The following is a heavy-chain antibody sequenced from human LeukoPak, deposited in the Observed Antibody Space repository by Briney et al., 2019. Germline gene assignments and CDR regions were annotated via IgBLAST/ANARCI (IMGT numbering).Heavy chain of an antibody. CDR2: INPNSGGT. D-gene: IGHD6-19*01. V-gene: IGHV1-2*06. CDR1: GYTFTGYY. J-gene: IGHJ6*02. CDR3: ARDREIGGWPYYYYGMDV. Sequence: ASVKVSCKASGYTFTGYYMHWVRQAPGQGLEWMGRINPNSGGTNYAQKFQGRVTMTRDTSISTAYMELSRLRSDDTAVYYCARDREIGGWPYYYYGMDVWAKGPRSPSP.